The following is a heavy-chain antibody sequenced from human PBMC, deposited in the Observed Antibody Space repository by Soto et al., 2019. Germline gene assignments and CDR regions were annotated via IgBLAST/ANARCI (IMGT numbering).Heavy chain of an antibody. D-gene: IGHD2-2*02. CDR1: GFTFSSYG. V-gene: IGHV3-30*03. CDR2: ISYDGSNK. J-gene: IGHJ3*01. CDR3: ARDGYCSTTRCHNAFDV. Sequence: GGSLRLSCAASGFTFSSYGMXRVRQAPGKGLEWVAVISYDGSNKYYADSVKGRFTISRDNSKNTLYLQMNSLRAEDTAVYYCARDGYCSTTRCHNAFDVWGQGTMVTVS.